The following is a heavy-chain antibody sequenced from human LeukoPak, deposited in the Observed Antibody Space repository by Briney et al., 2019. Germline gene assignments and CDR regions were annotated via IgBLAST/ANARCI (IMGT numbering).Heavy chain of an antibody. V-gene: IGHV3-23*05. CDR2: IDKTTYPT. J-gene: IGHJ6*02. Sequence: GGSLRLSCAASEFIFSDYAMGWVRQAPGKGLEWVSTIDKTTYPTFYADSVKGRFTISRDNSKNTLYLQMNSLRAEDTAVYYCAKHLLQDCFCGMDVWGQGTTVTVSS. CDR1: EFIFSDYA. CDR3: AKHLLQDCFCGMDV.